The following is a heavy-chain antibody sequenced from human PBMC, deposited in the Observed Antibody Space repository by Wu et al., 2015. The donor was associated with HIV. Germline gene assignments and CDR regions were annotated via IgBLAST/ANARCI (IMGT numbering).Heavy chain of an antibody. D-gene: IGHD3-16*01. CDR1: GYTFTGYY. CDR2: INPNSGGT. CDR3: ARVRPGGLGTYCFDY. J-gene: IGHJ4*02. V-gene: IGHV1-2*02. Sequence: QVQLVQSGAEVKKPGASVKVSCKASGYTFTGYYMHWVRQAPGQGLEWMGWINPNSGGTNYAQKFQGRVTMTRDTSISTAYMELSRLRSDDTAVYYCARVRPGGLGTYCFDYWGQGTLVTVSS.